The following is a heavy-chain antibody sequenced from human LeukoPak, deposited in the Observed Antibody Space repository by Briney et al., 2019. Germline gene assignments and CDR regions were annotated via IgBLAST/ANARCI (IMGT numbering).Heavy chain of an antibody. J-gene: IGHJ6*03. CDR3: ARGGVGATPAGYYYYMDV. CDR1: GGSISSGDYY. V-gene: IGHV4-30-4*08. Sequence: SETLSLTCTVSGGSISSGDYYWGWIRQPPGKGLEWIGYIYYSGSTYYNPSLKSRVTISVDTSKNQFSLKLSSVTAADTAVYYCARGGVGATPAGYYYYMDVWGKGTTVTVSS. D-gene: IGHD1-26*01. CDR2: IYYSGST.